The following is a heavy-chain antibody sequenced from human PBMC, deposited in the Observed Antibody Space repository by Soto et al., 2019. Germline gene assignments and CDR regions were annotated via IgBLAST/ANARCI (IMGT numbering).Heavy chain of an antibody. CDR2: INNWSSKI. J-gene: IGHJ4*02. Sequence: EVQLVDSGGGLAQPGGSLRLSCAASGFTFSGYSMNWVRQAPGKGLEWISYINNWSSKIYYADSVKGRFTISRDNAKNSLYLQMNRLTDEDTAVYYCTREATPVITPWVFDYWGRGTLVTVSS. CDR1: GFTFSGYS. CDR3: TREATPVITPWVFDY. D-gene: IGHD1-20*01. V-gene: IGHV3-48*02.